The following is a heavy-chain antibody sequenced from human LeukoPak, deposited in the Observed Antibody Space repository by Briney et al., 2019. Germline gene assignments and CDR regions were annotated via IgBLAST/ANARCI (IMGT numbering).Heavy chain of an antibody. Sequence: PSETLSLTCSVSGGSIISSNYYWGWIRQPPGKGLEWIGSIYQSGSGNSYYNPSLKSRVTISGDTSKNQFSLRLRSVTAADTAVYYCARTLRFLPSRRFDYWGQGILVTVPS. V-gene: IGHV4-39*01. J-gene: IGHJ4*02. D-gene: IGHD3-3*01. CDR2: IYQSGSGNS. CDR1: GGSIISSNYY. CDR3: ARTLRFLPSRRFDY.